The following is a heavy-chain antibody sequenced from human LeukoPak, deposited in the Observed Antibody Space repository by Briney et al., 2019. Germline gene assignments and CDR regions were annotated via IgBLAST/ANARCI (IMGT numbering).Heavy chain of an antibody. D-gene: IGHD1-26*01. Sequence: GGSLRLSCAASGFTFDDYSMHWVRQAPGKGLEWVSLISWDGVSTYYADSVKGRFTISRDNSKNSLYLQLNSLRTEDTAFYYCAKDGGSGATRPIDFWGQGTLVTVSS. CDR2: ISWDGVST. CDR3: AKDGGSGATRPIDF. J-gene: IGHJ4*02. V-gene: IGHV3-43*01. CDR1: GFTFDDYS.